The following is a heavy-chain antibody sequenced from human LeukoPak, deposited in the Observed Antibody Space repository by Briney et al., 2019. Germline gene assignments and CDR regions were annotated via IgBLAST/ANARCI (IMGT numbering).Heavy chain of an antibody. CDR3: AKADVDYDSSSYYRIDAFDI. J-gene: IGHJ3*02. Sequence: GGSLRLSCAASGFTFSSYAMSWVRQAPGKGLEWVSAISGSGGSTYYADSVKGRFTISRDNSKNTLYLQMNSLRAEDTAVYYCAKADVDYDSSSYYRIDAFDIWGQGTMVTVSS. CDR2: ISGSGGST. D-gene: IGHD3-22*01. CDR1: GFTFSSYA. V-gene: IGHV3-23*01.